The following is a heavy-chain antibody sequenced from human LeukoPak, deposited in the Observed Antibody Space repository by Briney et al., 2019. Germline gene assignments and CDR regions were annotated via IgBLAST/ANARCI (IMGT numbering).Heavy chain of an antibody. CDR1: GFTFSSYS. V-gene: IGHV3-21*01. Sequence: GGSLRLSCAASGFTFSSYSMNWVRQAPGKGLEWVSSISSSSSYIYYADSVKGRFTISRDNAKNTLYLHMSSLRAEDTAEYYCAREMYYYDSRGLEDWGQGTLVTVSS. J-gene: IGHJ4*02. CDR3: AREMYYYDSRGLED. D-gene: IGHD3-22*01. CDR2: ISSSSSYI.